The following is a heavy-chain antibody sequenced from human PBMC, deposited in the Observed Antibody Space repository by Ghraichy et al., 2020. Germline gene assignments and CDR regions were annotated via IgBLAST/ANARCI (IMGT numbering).Heavy chain of an antibody. CDR2: IYYSGST. J-gene: IGHJ4*02. D-gene: IGHD6-19*01. V-gene: IGHV4-39*01. Sequence: SETLSLTCTVSGGSISSSSYYWGWIRQPPGKGLEWIGSIYYSGSTYYNPSLKSRVTISVDTSKNQFSLKLSSVTAADTAVYYCARHPLRSGWYFYFDYWGQGTLVTVSS. CDR3: ARHPLRSGWYFYFDY. CDR1: GGSISSSSYY.